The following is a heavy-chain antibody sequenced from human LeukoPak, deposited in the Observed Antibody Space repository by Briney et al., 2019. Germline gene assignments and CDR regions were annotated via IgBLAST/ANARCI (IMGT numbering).Heavy chain of an antibody. Sequence: ASVRVSCKSSGYTFTTYGITWVRQAPGQGLEWMGWISTDNGDTNYAQKLQGRVTMTTDTSTSIAYMELRSLRSEDTAVYYCAREEIAAAGKTGAWFDPWGQGTLVTVSS. J-gene: IGHJ5*02. CDR1: GYTFTTYG. CDR2: ISTDNGDT. D-gene: IGHD6-13*01. CDR3: AREEIAAAGKTGAWFDP. V-gene: IGHV1-18*01.